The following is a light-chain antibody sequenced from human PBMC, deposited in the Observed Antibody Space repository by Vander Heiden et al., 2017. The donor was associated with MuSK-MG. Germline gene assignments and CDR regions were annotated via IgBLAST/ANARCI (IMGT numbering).Light chain of an antibody. CDR1: QSVSSSY. CDR2: GAS. CDR3: QQDSISPFT. Sequence: EIVLTQSPGTLSLSQGERATLSCRASQSVSSSYLAWYQQKPGQAPRLLIYGASSRATGIPDRFSGSGSGTVFTLPFSILEPEDFAVYYCQQDSISPFTFGQGTKVEIK. J-gene: IGKJ1*01. V-gene: IGKV3-20*01.